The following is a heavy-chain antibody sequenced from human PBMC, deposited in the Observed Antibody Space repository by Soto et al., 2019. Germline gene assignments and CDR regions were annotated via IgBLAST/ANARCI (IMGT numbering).Heavy chain of an antibody. Sequence: ASVKVSCKASGYTFTSYYMHWVRQAPGQGLEWMGIINPSGGSTSYAQKFQGRVTMTRDTSTSTVYMELSSLRSEDTAVYYCARDRTPNYYDSSGYYPNNWFDPWGQGTLVNVSS. CDR2: INPSGGST. CDR1: GYTFTSYY. D-gene: IGHD3-22*01. CDR3: ARDRTPNYYDSSGYYPNNWFDP. V-gene: IGHV1-46*01. J-gene: IGHJ5*02.